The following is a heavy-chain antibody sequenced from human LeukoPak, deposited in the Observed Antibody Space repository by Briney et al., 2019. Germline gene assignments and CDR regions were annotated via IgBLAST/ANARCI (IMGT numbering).Heavy chain of an antibody. CDR2: INPIGSTI. CDR3: ARVRRSGFCSGSSCAKDPGYYYYMDV. D-gene: IGHD2-2*01. CDR1: GFTSGRSE. Sequence: GGSLRLSCAASGFTSGRSEMTWVRQAPGKGLEGVSYINPIGSTIYYADSVKGRFTIYRDNAKKSLDLQMYSLRAEDTAVYYCARVRRSGFCSGSSCAKDPGYYYYMDVWGKGTTVTVSS. J-gene: IGHJ6*03. V-gene: IGHV3-48*03.